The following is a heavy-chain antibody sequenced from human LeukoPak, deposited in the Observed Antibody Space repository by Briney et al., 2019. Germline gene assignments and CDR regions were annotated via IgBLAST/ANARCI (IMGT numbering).Heavy chain of an antibody. CDR3: AAEDDFLTGYYDFDY. D-gene: IGHD3-9*01. V-gene: IGHV1-58*01. Sequence: GASVKVSCKASGFTFARSAVQWVRQARGQRPEWIGWIVIANGNTNYAQKFQERLTITRDMSTSTAYMELSSLRSEDTAVYYYAAEDDFLTGYYDFDYWGQGTVVTVSS. CDR2: IVIANGNT. CDR1: GFTFARSA. J-gene: IGHJ4*02.